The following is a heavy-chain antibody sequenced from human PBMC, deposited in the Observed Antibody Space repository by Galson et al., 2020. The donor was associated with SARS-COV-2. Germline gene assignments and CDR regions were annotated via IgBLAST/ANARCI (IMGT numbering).Heavy chain of an antibody. CDR1: GYTFTSYY. J-gene: IGHJ6*02. V-gene: IGHV1-46*01. D-gene: IGHD1-7*01. CDR2: INPSGGST. Sequence: ASVKVSCKASGYTFTSYYMHWVRQAPGQGLEWMGIINPSGGSTSYAQKFQGRVTMTRDTSTSTVYMELSSLRSEDTAVYYCARPVGQEGEYNWNYDPHYYYYGMDVWGQGTTVTVSS. CDR3: ARPVGQEGEYNWNYDPHYYYYGMDV.